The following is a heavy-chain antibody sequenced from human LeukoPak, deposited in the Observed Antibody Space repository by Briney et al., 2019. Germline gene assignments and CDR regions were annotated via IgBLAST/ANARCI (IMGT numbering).Heavy chain of an antibody. J-gene: IGHJ5*02. CDR3: ARVLVHSGSYYENEDWFDP. CDR2: MNPNSGNT. V-gene: IGHV1-8*01. D-gene: IGHD1-26*01. CDR1: GYTFTSYD. Sequence: ASVKVSCKASGYTFTSYDINWVRQAPGQGLEWMGWMNPNSGNTGYAQKFQGRVTMTRNTSISTAYMELSSLRSEDTAVYYCARVLVHSGSYYENEDWFDPWGQGTLVTVSS.